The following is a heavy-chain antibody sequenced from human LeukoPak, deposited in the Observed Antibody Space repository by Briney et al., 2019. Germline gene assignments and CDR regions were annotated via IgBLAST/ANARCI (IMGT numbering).Heavy chain of an antibody. V-gene: IGHV4-30-4*08. J-gene: IGHJ2*01. CDR3: ARPIGDPYWYFDL. Sequence: PSETLSLTCTVSGGSINGYYWSWLRQPPGKGLEWIGYIYYSGSTYYNPSLKSRVTISVDTSKNQFSLKLSSVTAADTAVYYCARPIGDPYWYFDLWGRGTLVTVSS. CDR2: IYYSGST. CDR1: GGSINGYY. D-gene: IGHD1-26*01.